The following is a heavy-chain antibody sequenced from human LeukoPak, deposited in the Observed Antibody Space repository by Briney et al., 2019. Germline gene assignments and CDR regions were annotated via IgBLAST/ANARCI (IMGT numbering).Heavy chain of an antibody. CDR3: ARAWRFRILLGDYYYYGMDV. D-gene: IGHD3-16*01. CDR1: GDSVSSNSAA. J-gene: IGHJ6*02. CDR2: TYYRSKWYN. Sequence: SQTLSLNCAISGDSVSSNSAAWNWIRQSPSRGLEWLGRTYYRSKWYNDYAVSVKSRITINPDTSKNQFSLQLNSVTPEDTAVYYCARAWRFRILLGDYYYYGMDVWGQGTTVTVSS. V-gene: IGHV6-1*01.